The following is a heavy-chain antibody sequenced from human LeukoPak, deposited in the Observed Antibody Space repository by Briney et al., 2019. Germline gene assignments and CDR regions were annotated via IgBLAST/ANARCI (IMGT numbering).Heavy chain of an antibody. CDR2: IYYSGST. CDR3: ARTSRTYYYYYMDF. CDR1: GGSISGYC. Sequence: PSETLSLTCTVSGGSISGYCWSWIRQPPGKGLEWIGYIYYSGSTNYNPSLKSRVTISVDTSKNQFSLKLSSVTAADTAVYYCARTSRTYYYYYMDFWGKGTTVTVSS. V-gene: IGHV4-59*01. J-gene: IGHJ6*03.